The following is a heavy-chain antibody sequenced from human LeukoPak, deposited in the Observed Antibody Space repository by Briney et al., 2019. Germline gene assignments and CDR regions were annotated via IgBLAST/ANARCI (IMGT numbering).Heavy chain of an antibody. CDR3: AKDYYGGDSHYYGMDV. V-gene: IGHV3-23*01. Sequence: GGSLRLSCATSGFTSSSYAMSWVRQAPGKGLEWVSGIIASGGSTYYADSVKGRFTISRDNSKNTLYLQMNSLRAEDTAVYYCAKDYYGGDSHYYGMDVWGQGTTVTVSS. CDR2: IIASGGST. J-gene: IGHJ6*02. CDR1: GFTSSSYA. D-gene: IGHD4-23*01.